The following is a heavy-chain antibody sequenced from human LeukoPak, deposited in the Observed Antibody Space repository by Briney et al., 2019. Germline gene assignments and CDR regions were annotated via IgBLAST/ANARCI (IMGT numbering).Heavy chain of an antibody. D-gene: IGHD1-26*01. CDR3: ARETLGASDNWFDP. J-gene: IGHJ5*02. CDR2: IYYSGST. V-gene: IGHV4-30-4*01. CDR1: GGSISSGDYY. Sequence: SQTLSLTCTVSGGSISSGDYYWSWIRQPPGKGLEWTGYIYYSGSTYYNPSLKSRVTISVDTSKNQFSLKLSSVTAADTAVYYCARETLGASDNWFDPWGQGTLVTVSS.